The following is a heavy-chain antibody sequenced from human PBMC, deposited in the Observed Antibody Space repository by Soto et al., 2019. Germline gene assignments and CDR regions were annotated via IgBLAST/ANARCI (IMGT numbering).Heavy chain of an antibody. CDR1: GGTFSSYA. Sequence: QVQLVQSGAEVKKPGSSVKVSCKASGGTFSSYAISWVRQAPGQGLEWMGGIIPIFGTANYAQKFQGRVTITADESTSTAYMELSSLRSDDTAVYYCARYSHKQWLNPYYFDYWGQGTLVTVSS. V-gene: IGHV1-69*01. CDR3: ARYSHKQWLNPYYFDY. D-gene: IGHD6-19*01. CDR2: IIPIFGTA. J-gene: IGHJ4*02.